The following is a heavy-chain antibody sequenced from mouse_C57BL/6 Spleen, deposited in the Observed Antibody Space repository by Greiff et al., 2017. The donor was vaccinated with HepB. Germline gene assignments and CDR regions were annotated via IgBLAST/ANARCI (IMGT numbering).Heavy chain of an antibody. CDR1: GYTFTSYW. J-gene: IGHJ4*01. CDR3: ARKGYYSAMDY. Sequence: VQLQQPGAELVKPGASVKLSCKASGYTFTSYWMHWVKQRPGQGLEWIGMIHPNSGSTNYNEKFKSKATLTVDKSSSTAYMQLSSLTSEDSAVYYCARKGYYSAMDYWGQGTSVTVSS. CDR2: IHPNSGST. D-gene: IGHD2-12*01. V-gene: IGHV1-64*01.